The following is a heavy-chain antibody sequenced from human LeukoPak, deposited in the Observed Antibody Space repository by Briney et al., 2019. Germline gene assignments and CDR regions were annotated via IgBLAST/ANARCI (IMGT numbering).Heavy chain of an antibody. CDR1: GFTFNNYW. V-gene: IGHV3-7*01. CDR3: ARTLAYCSGGSCYGTYFDY. Sequence: GGSLRLSCTASGFTFNNYWMNWVRQAPGKGLEWVSNIRQDGSGKYYVDSVKGRFTISRDNAKNSLFLQMNSLRADDTAVYYCARTLAYCSGGSCYGTYFDYWGQGTLVTVSS. D-gene: IGHD2-15*01. CDR2: IRQDGSGK. J-gene: IGHJ4*02.